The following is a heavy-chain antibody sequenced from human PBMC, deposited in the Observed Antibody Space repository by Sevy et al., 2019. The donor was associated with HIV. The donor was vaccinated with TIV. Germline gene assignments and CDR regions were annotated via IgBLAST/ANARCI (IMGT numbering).Heavy chain of an antibody. V-gene: IGHV1-18*01. J-gene: IGHJ4*02. CDR3: ARGYCSGGRCYPGGY. Sequence: ASVKVSCEASGYTFSTYGINWVRQAPGQGLEWMGWIKTFTGDTNYLQKLQDRVTMTKDTSTSTVYMELRSLRSDDTAVYYCARGYCSGGRCYPGGYWGQGTLVTVSS. D-gene: IGHD2-15*01. CDR1: GYTFSTYG. CDR2: IKTFTGDT.